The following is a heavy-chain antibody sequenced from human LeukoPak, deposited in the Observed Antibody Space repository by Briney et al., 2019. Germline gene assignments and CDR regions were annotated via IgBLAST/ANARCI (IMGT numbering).Heavy chain of an antibody. Sequence: SVKVSCKASGGTFSSYAISWVRQAPGQGLEWMGRIIPILGIANYAQKFQGRVTITADKSTSTAYMELSSLRAEDTAVYYCAKGLSSSWYYGMDVWGQGTTVTVSS. V-gene: IGHV1-69*04. CDR1: GGTFSSYA. J-gene: IGHJ6*02. CDR2: IIPILGIA. D-gene: IGHD6-13*01. CDR3: AKGLSSSWYYGMDV.